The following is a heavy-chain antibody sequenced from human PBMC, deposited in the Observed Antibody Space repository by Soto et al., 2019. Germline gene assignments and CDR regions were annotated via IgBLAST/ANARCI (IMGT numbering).Heavy chain of an antibody. Sequence: QVQLQESGPGLLRPAETLSLICSVSTDSMRTYSWTWIRQSPGKGLEWVAYVYHTGRTEYNSFLESRVTISIDMSKKQFSLQLTSVTAADTAVYFCARDDTTGRLEFWGQGTLVTVSS. J-gene: IGHJ4*02. CDR3: ARDDTTGRLEF. CDR2: VYHTGRT. V-gene: IGHV4-59*01. CDR1: TDSMRTYS.